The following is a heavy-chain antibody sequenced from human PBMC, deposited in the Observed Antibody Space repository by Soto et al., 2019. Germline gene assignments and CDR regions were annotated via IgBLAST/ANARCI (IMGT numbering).Heavy chain of an antibody. Sequence: QVQLVQSGAEVKKSGASVKVSCKASGYTFLTYDISWVQQAPGQGLEWMGWISTKNGHTNYSQNLQGRTTMTTDTSTNTAYLELRNLRSDDTAVYFCARDHFPWFDPWGQGTLVTVSS. CDR2: ISTKNGHT. CDR1: GYTFLTYD. CDR3: ARDHFPWFDP. D-gene: IGHD3-3*02. J-gene: IGHJ5*02. V-gene: IGHV1-18*01.